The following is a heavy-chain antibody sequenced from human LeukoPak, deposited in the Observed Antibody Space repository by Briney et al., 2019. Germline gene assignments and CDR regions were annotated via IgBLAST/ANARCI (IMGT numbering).Heavy chain of an antibody. CDR1: GGSISSYY. CDR2: IYYSGCT. D-gene: IGHD3-3*01. Sequence: PSETLSLTCTVSGGSISSYYWSWIRQPPGKGLEWIGYIYYSGCTNYNPSLKSRVTISVDTSKNQFSLKLSSVTAADTAVYYCARVDDFWSGHYYYGMDVWGQGTTVTVSS. J-gene: IGHJ6*02. CDR3: ARVDDFWSGHYYYGMDV. V-gene: IGHV4-59*01.